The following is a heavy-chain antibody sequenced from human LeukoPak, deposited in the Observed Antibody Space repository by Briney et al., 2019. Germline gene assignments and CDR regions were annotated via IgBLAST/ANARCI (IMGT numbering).Heavy chain of an antibody. V-gene: IGHV3-30*02. CDR2: IRYDGSNK. Sequence: GGSLRLSCAASGFTFSSYGMHWVRQAPGKGLEWVAFIRYDGSNKYYADSVKGRFTISRDNSKNTLYLQMNSLRAEDTAVYYCAKGGRGIVVVPAAKGFDYWGQGTLVTVSS. J-gene: IGHJ4*02. CDR1: GFTFSSYG. CDR3: AKGGRGIVVVPAAKGFDY. D-gene: IGHD2-2*01.